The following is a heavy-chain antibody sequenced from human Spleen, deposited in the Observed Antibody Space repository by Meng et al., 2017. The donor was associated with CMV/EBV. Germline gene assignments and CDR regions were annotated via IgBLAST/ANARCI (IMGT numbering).Heavy chain of an antibody. V-gene: IGHV4-34*01. Sequence: QVQLKQWGAGLLKPSETLSLTCAVYGGSFSGYYWSWIRQPPGKGLEWIGEINHSGSTNYNPSLKSRVTISVDTSKNQFSLKLSSVTAADTAVYYCICINQWLGPFDYWGQGTLVTVSS. CDR1: GGSFSGYY. CDR3: ICINQWLGPFDY. J-gene: IGHJ4*02. CDR2: INHSGST. D-gene: IGHD6-19*01.